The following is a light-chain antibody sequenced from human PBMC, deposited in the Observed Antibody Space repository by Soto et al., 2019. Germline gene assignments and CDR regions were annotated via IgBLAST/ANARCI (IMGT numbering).Light chain of an antibody. CDR2: GES. CDR3: QKYGTSPRT. J-gene: IGKJ1*01. V-gene: IGKV3-20*01. CDR1: QSVSSAY. Sequence: ETVLAQSPGTLSLSAGDGATLSCRASQSVSSAYLAWYQQKPGQAPRILIYGESSRATGIPDRFSGSGSGTDFTLTISRLEPEDFAVYYCQKYGTSPRTCGQGTKVDIK.